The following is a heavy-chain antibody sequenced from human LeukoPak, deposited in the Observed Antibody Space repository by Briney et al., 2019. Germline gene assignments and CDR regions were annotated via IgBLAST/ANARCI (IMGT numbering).Heavy chain of an antibody. Sequence: SGPTLVKPTQTLTLTCTFSGFSLSTSGVGVGWIRQPPGKALEWLALIYWDDDKRYSPSLKSRLTITKDTSKTQVVLTMTNMDPVDTATYYCAHGVGYYDSSGYRDRCAFDIWGQGTMVTVSS. D-gene: IGHD3-22*01. CDR2: IYWDDDK. CDR3: AHGVGYYDSSGYRDRCAFDI. CDR1: GFSLSTSGVG. V-gene: IGHV2-5*02. J-gene: IGHJ3*02.